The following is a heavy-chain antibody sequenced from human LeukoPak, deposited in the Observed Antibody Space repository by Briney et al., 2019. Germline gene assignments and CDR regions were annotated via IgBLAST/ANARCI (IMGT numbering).Heavy chain of an antibody. D-gene: IGHD2-15*01. Sequence: GASVKVSCKASGYTFTGYYMHWVRQAPGQGLEWMGWINPNSGDTNYAQKFQGRVTMTRDTSISTAYMELSRLRSDDTAVYYCARDPCCSGGSCDNNLDYWGQGTLVTVSS. CDR3: ARDPCCSGGSCDNNLDY. CDR1: GYTFTGYY. J-gene: IGHJ4*02. CDR2: INPNSGDT. V-gene: IGHV1-2*02.